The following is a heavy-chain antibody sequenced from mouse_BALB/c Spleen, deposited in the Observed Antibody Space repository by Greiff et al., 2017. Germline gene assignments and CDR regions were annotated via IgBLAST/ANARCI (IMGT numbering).Heavy chain of an antibody. Sequence: DVQLVESGGGLVKPGGSLKLSCAASGFAFSSYDMSWVRQTPEKRLEWVAYISSGGGSTYYPDTVKGRFTISRDNAKNTLYLQMSSLKSEDTAMYYCARHGWSYYFDYWGQGTTLTVSS. J-gene: IGHJ2*01. V-gene: IGHV5-12-1*01. CDR1: GFAFSSYD. D-gene: IGHD1-2*01. CDR2: ISSGGGST. CDR3: ARHGWSYYFDY.